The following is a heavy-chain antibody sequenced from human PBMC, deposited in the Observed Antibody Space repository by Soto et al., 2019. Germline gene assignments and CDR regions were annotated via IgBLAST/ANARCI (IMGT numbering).Heavy chain of an antibody. V-gene: IGHV3-23*01. D-gene: IGHD6-13*01. CDR3: AKGLGSSWFSS. CDR1: GFTFSSYG. J-gene: IGHJ4*02. CDR2: ISVSGGST. Sequence: EVQLLESGGGLVQPGGSLRLSCAASGFTFSSYGMSWVRQAPGKGLEWVSAISVSGGSTYYADSVKGRFTISRDNSKNTLYLQMKSLRAEDTAVYYCAKGLGSSWFSSWGQGTLVTVSS.